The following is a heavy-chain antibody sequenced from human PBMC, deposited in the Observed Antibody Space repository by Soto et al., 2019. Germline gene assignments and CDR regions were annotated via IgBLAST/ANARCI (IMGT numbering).Heavy chain of an antibody. CDR3: ARGRYGDY. J-gene: IGHJ4*02. V-gene: IGHV1-18*01. CDR1: GYTFTSYG. D-gene: IGHD1-1*01. Sequence: QVHLVQSGAEVKKPGASVKVSCKASGYTFTSYGITWVRQAPGQGLEWMGWISAHNGNTDYAQKRQGGLIVTRDTSPSTAYMELRSLISDDTAVYYCARGRYGDYWGQGALVTVSS. CDR2: ISAHNGNT.